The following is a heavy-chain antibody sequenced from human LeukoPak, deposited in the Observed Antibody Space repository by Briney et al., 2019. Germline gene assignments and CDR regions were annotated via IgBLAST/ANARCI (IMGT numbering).Heavy chain of an antibody. V-gene: IGHV1-2*02. CDR1: GYTFTGYY. D-gene: IGHD2-2*01. CDR3: ASERRVVPADPIEYYYYYMDV. CDR2: INLNSGGT. J-gene: IGHJ6*03. Sequence: VASVKVSCEASGYTFTGYYMHWVRQAPGQGLEWMGWINLNSGGTNYAQKFQGRVTMTRDTSISTAYMELSRLRSDDTAVYYCASERRVVPADPIEYYYYYMDVWGKGTTVTVSS.